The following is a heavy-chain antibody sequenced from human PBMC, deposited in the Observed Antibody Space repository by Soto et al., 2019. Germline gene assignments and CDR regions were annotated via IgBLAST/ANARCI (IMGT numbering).Heavy chain of an antibody. CDR3: ARGNSATVTYFDY. CDR2: INHSGST. D-gene: IGHD4-17*01. Sequence: SETLSLTCAVYGGSFSGYYWSWIRQPPGKGLEWIGEINHSGSTNYNPSLKSRVTISVDTSKNQFSLKLSSVTAADTAVYYCARGNSATVTYFDYWGQGTLVTVSS. V-gene: IGHV4-34*01. J-gene: IGHJ4*02. CDR1: GGSFSGYY.